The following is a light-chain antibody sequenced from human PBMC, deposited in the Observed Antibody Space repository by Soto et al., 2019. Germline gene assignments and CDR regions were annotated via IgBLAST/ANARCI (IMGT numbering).Light chain of an antibody. Sequence: EIVLTQSPATLSLSPGERATLSCRASQNVSTYLAWYQQKPGQAPRLLIYDASNRATGIPARFSGSVSGTDFTLTISSLEPEDFAVYYCQQLNNWLTFGPGTKVDIK. V-gene: IGKV3-11*01. CDR1: QNVSTY. J-gene: IGKJ3*01. CDR3: QQLNNWLT. CDR2: DAS.